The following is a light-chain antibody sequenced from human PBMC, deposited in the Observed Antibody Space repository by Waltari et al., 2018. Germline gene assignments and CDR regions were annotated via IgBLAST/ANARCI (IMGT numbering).Light chain of an antibody. CDR2: EGS. CDR1: SSDFGKSNL. Sequence: QSALTQPASVSGSPGQSTTISCTGASSDFGKSNLVSWFQKYPGRAPTLLIYEGSNRPSGVTHRCAGSKSGNTASLTISGLRTEDEADYYCSSNAGGHVVFGSGTKVTVL. CDR3: SSNAGGHVV. J-gene: IGLJ1*01. V-gene: IGLV2-23*01.